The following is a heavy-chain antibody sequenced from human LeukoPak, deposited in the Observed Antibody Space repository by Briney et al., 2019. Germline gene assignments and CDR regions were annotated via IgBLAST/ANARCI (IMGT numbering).Heavy chain of an antibody. J-gene: IGHJ4*02. D-gene: IGHD2-21*02. CDR1: GGSFSGYY. Sequence: PSETLSLTCAVYGGSFSGYYWSWVRQAPGKGLEWVSTISDSGASIYYADSVKGRFTISRDNSKNTLYLQLNSLRAEDTAVYYCANCGGDCYAPLDYWGQGTLVTVSS. CDR2: ISDSGASI. CDR3: ANCGGDCYAPLDY. V-gene: IGHV3-23*01.